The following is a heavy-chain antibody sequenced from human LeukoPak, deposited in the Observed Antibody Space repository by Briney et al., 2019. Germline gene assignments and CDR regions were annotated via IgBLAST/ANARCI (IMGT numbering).Heavy chain of an antibody. CDR2: IWYDGSKK. V-gene: IGHV3-33*01. CDR3: AREPEYFDY. J-gene: IGHJ4*02. CDR1: GFSLSNSG. Sequence: PGRSLTLSCAASGFSLSNSGMHWVRQAPGKGLEWVAVIWYDGSKKFYADSVKGRFTISRDNSDSTLYLQMNSLRAEDTAEYYCAREPEYFDYWGQGALVTVSS. D-gene: IGHD1-14*01.